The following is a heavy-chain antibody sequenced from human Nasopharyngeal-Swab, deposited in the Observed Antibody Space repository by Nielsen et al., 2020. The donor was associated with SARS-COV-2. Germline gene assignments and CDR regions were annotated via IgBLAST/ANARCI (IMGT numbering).Heavy chain of an antibody. CDR1: GYSFTSYW. D-gene: IGHD3-3*01. Sequence: GESLKISCKGSGYSFTSYWIGWVRQMPGKGLEWMGIIYPGDSDTRYSPSFQGQVTISADKSISTAYLQWSSLKASDTAMYYCARLFDFYSDFWHYMDVWGKGTTVTVSS. CDR3: ARLFDFYSDFWHYMDV. CDR2: IYPGDSDT. J-gene: IGHJ6*03. V-gene: IGHV5-51*01.